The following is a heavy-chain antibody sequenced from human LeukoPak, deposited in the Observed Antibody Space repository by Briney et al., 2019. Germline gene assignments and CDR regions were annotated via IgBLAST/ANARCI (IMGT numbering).Heavy chain of an antibody. V-gene: IGHV3-21*01. D-gene: IGHD5/OR15-5a*01. CDR3: ARDASVSGSDAFDI. CDR2: ISSSSSYI. J-gene: IGHJ3*02. Sequence: PGGSLRLSCAASGYIFSNFAIHWVRQAPGKGLEWVSSISSSSSYIYYADSVKGRFTISRDNAKNSLYLQMNSLRAEDTAVYYCARDASVSGSDAFDIWGQGTMVTVSS. CDR1: GYIFSNFA.